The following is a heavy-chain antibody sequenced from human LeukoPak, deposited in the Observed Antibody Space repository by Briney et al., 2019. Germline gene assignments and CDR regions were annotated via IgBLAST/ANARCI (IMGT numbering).Heavy chain of an antibody. D-gene: IGHD6-6*01. Sequence: GGSLRLSCAASGFTFSSYSMTWVRQAPGKGLEWISYISSSSSTIYYADSVKGRFTISRDNAKNSLYLQMNSLRAEDTAVYYCARDGRELVSFLDYWGQGTLVTVSS. V-gene: IGHV3-48*01. CDR3: ARDGRELVSFLDY. J-gene: IGHJ4*02. CDR2: ISSSSSTI. CDR1: GFTFSSYS.